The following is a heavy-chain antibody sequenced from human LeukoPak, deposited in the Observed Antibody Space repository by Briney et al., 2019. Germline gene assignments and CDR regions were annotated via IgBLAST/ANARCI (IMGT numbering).Heavy chain of an antibody. D-gene: IGHD1-1*01. Sequence: GGSLRLSCAASGFTFSSYGMHWVRQAPGKGLGWVAVISYDGSNKYYADSVKGRFTISRDNSKNTLYLQMNSLRAEDTAVYYCATNVQGFQGPGNWFDPGGQGTLLTVSS. J-gene: IGHJ5*02. CDR2: ISYDGSNK. CDR1: GFTFSSYG. V-gene: IGHV3-30*03. CDR3: ATNVQGFQGPGNWFDP.